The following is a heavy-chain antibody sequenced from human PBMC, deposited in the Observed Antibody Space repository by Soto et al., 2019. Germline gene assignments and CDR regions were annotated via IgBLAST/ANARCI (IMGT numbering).Heavy chain of an antibody. J-gene: IGHJ4*01. CDR2: IYHGGTT. CDR3: ARVHVMVVAGSTFDY. CDR1: GYSISSGSY. D-gene: IGHD6-19*01. Sequence: SETLSLTCTVCGYSISSGSYWAWIRQPPGKGPEWIASIYHGGTTFYNPSLKSRITISVDTSNNQFSLKLTSVTAADTAVYYCARVHVMVVAGSTFDYWGHGTLVTVSS. V-gene: IGHV4-38-2*02.